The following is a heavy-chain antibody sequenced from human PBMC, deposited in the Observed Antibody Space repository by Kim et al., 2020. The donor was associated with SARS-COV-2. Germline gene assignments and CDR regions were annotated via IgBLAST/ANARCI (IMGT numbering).Heavy chain of an antibody. V-gene: IGHV4-39*07. J-gene: IGHJ3*02. CDR3: ARMGSSGWFESAFDI. Sequence: PSLKSRVTISVDTSKNQFSLKLNSVTAADTAVNYCARMGSSGWFESAFDIWGQGTMVTVSS. D-gene: IGHD6-19*01.